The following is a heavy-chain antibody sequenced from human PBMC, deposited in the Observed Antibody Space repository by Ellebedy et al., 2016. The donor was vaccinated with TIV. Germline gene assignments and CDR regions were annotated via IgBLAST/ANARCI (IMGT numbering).Heavy chain of an antibody. J-gene: IGHJ6*02. CDR1: GDSVNRGSYY. Sequence: MPSETLSLTCSVSGDSVNRGSYYWSWIRQSPGKGLEWLGHIYDSGSSNYNPSLKSRVTISADTSKNQFSLRLTSVTAADTAVYYCARGGLLMVRGVIRFYYMDVWGQGTTVTVSS. D-gene: IGHD3-10*01. CDR3: ARGGLLMVRGVIRFYYMDV. CDR2: IYDSGSS. V-gene: IGHV4-61*01.